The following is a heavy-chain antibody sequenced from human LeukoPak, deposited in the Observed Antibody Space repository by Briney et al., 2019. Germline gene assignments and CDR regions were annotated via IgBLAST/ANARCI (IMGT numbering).Heavy chain of an antibody. CDR3: ARGGYLYYFDY. D-gene: IGHD6-25*01. CDR1: GGSISSYY. CDR2: IYYSGST. J-gene: IGHJ4*02. V-gene: IGHV4-59*01. Sequence: PSETLSLTCTVSGGSISSYYWSWIRQPPGKGLEWIGYIYYSGSTNHNPSLKSRVTISVDTSKNQFSLKLSSVTAADTAVYYCARGGYLYYFDYWGQGTLVTVSS.